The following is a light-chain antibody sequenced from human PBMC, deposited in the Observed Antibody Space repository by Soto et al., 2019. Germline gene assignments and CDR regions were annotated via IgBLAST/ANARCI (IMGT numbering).Light chain of an antibody. CDR2: DAS. J-gene: IGKJ2*01. CDR3: QQRGA. V-gene: IGKV3-11*01. Sequence: EVVLTQSPATLSLSPGERATLSCRASQSVDSSLAWYQQKVGQAPRLLIYDASNRATGIPGRCSGSGSGTDFTLTISSLEPEDFAVYYCQQRGAFGQGTKVEI. CDR1: QSVDSS.